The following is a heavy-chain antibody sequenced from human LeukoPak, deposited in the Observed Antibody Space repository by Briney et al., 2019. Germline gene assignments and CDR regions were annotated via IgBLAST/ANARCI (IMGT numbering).Heavy chain of an antibody. D-gene: IGHD5-12*01. V-gene: IGHV1-2*02. CDR3: ARDTVGYSGYFY. J-gene: IGHJ4*02. CDR1: GYTFSGNY. Sequence: ASVKVSCKASGYTFSGNYMHWVRQAPGQGLEWMGWINPNSGGTNYAQKFQGRVTMTRDTSISTAYMELNRLRSDDTAVYYCARDTVGYSGYFYWGQGTLVTVSS. CDR2: INPNSGGT.